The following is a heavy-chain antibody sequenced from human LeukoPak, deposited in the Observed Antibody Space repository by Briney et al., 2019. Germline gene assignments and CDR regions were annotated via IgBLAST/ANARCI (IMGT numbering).Heavy chain of an antibody. D-gene: IGHD2-15*01. CDR1: GYTFTSYY. CDR3: ARDGYCSGGSCHSFEY. J-gene: IGHJ4*02. V-gene: IGHV1-46*01. CDR2: INPSGGST. Sequence: GASVKVSCKASGYTFTSYYMHWVRQAPGQGLEWMGIINPSGGSTSYAQKFQGRVTMTRDMSTSTVYMELSSLRSEDTAVYFCARDGYCSGGSCHSFEYWGQGTLVTVSS.